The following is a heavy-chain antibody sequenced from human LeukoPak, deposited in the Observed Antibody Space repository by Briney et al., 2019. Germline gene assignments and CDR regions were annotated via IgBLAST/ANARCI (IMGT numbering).Heavy chain of an antibody. D-gene: IGHD2-15*01. CDR3: ARRMGYCRGGSCYADFDY. Sequence: PGESLKISCKSSGYSFTTFWIGGVRHMPGKGLEWMGIIYPGDSDTRYSPSFQGQVTISADKSISTAYLQWSSLKASDTAMYYCARRMGYCRGGSCYADFDYWGQGTLVTVSS. CDR1: GYSFTTFW. CDR2: IYPGDSDT. V-gene: IGHV5-51*01. J-gene: IGHJ4*02.